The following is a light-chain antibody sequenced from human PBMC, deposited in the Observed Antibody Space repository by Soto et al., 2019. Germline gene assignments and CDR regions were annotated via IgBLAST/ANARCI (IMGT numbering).Light chain of an antibody. Sequence: EIVLTQSPGTLSLSPGERATLSCRASHSVTSSYLAWYQQKPGQAPRLLLYGASSRATGLPDRFSGSGSGTDFTLTISRLEPEDFAVYYCEQYGSFKWTFGQGTKVEIK. CDR2: GAS. V-gene: IGKV3-20*01. CDR3: EQYGSFKWT. CDR1: HSVTSSY. J-gene: IGKJ1*01.